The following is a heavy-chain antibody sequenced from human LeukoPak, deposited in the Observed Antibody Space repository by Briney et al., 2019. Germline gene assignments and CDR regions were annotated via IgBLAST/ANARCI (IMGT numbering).Heavy chain of an antibody. J-gene: IGHJ6*02. CDR1: GDSFTSTDDF. D-gene: IGHD3-22*01. CDR3: ARSSYSSGRYGGLDV. CDR2: INYSGKT. Sequence: SETLSLTCTVSGDSFTSTDDFWGWIRQPPGTGLEWIGSINYSGKTYYNPSLKSRVIISVDTSKNQVSLRLSSVTAADTAVYYCARSSYSSGRYGGLDVWGQGTTVTVSS. V-gene: IGHV4-39*01.